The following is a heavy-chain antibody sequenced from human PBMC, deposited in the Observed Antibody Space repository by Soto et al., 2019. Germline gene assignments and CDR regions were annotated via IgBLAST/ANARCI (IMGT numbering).Heavy chain of an antibody. CDR1: GGSISSGGYY. J-gene: IGHJ6*02. Sequence: QVQLQESGPGLVKPSQTLSLTCTVSGGSISSGGYYWSWIRQHPGKGLGWIGYIYYSGSTYYNPALKRRVTISVDTSKSQFSLKLSSVTAADTAVYYCARGGRRSPGMDVWGQGTTVTVSS. V-gene: IGHV4-31*03. CDR2: IYYSGST. CDR3: ARGGRRSPGMDV.